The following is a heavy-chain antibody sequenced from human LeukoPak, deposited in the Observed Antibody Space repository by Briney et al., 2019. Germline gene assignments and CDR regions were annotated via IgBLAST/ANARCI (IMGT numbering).Heavy chain of an antibody. J-gene: IGHJ4*02. D-gene: IGHD3-22*01. V-gene: IGHV3-7*01. CDR3: ARDSSGYQ. CDR2: IKEDGSEK. CDR1: GFTFSTYW. Sequence: GGSLRLSCAASGFTFSTYWMSWVRQAPGKGLEWVANIKEDGSEKYYGDSVKGRFTISRGNAKNSLYREMNSLRVEDTAVYYCARDSSGYQWGQGTLVTVSS.